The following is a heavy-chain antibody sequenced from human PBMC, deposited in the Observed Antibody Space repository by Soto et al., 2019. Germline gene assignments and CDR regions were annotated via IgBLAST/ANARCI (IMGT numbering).Heavy chain of an antibody. V-gene: IGHV4-39*01. CDR1: GDSITSSGSY. CDR3: ARHGGTIRLYTRIYSYAMNV. J-gene: IGHJ6*02. D-gene: IGHD1-26*01. CDR2: IYYNGST. Sequence: QLQLQESGPGLVKPSETLSLTCTVSGDSITSSGSYWGWIRQPPGKGLEWIGSIYYNGSTYYNLSLKTPFTISVYTTKNHLSLELPSMTPAHATMYYCARHGGTIRLYTRIYSYAMNVWAPGPTVTVSS.